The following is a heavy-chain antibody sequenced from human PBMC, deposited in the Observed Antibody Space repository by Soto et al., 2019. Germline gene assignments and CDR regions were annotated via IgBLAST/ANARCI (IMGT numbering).Heavy chain of an antibody. D-gene: IGHD6-13*01. J-gene: IGHJ6*02. CDR2: IDPSDSYT. CDR1: GYSFTSYW. Sequence: GESLKISCKGSGYSFTSYWISWVRQMPGKGLEWMGRIDPSDSYTNYSPSFQGHVTISADKSISTAYLQWSSLKASDTAMYYCAREVFKGGSSWYSGRGYYGMDVWGQGTTVTVSS. V-gene: IGHV5-10-1*01. CDR3: AREVFKGGSSWYSGRGYYGMDV.